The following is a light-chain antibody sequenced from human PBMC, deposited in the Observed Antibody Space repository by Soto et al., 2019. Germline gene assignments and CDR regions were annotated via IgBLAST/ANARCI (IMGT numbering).Light chain of an antibody. Sequence: EIVLTQSPGTLSLSPGERATLCLMAIQSVSSSYLAWYQQKPGQAPRLLIYGASSRATGIPDRFSGSGFGTDFTLTISRLEPEDFAAYYCQQYGSSLTWTFGQGTKVDIK. CDR2: GAS. J-gene: IGKJ1*01. V-gene: IGKV3-20*01. CDR1: QSVSSSY. CDR3: QQYGSSLTWT.